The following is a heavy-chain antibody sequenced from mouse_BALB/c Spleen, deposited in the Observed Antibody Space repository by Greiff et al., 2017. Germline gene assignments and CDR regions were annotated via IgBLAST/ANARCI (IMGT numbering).Heavy chain of an antibody. V-gene: IGHV1-14*01. CDR2: INPYNDGT. CDR3: ASGYYYGSSRYYFDY. D-gene: IGHD1-1*01. Sequence: EVQVVESGPELVKPGASVKMSCKASGYTFTSYVMHWVKQKPGQGLEWIGYINPYNDGTKYNEKFKGKATLTSDKSSSTAYMELSSLTSEDSAVYYCASGYYYGSSRYYFDYWGQGTTLTVSS. CDR1: GYTFTSYV. J-gene: IGHJ2*01.